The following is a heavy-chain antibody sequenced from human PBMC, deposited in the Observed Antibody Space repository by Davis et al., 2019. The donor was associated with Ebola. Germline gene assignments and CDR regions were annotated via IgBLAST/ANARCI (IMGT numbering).Heavy chain of an antibody. CDR3: ARDYWGSIDY. D-gene: IGHD7-27*01. V-gene: IGHV4-61*09. Sequence: SETLSLTCNVSGASISSEYFSWTWVRQPAGKGLEWVGHIYTNGGTKYNPSLESRVTISLDTANNQFSLRLHSVTAADTAFYYCARDYWGSIDYWGRGTLVTVSS. CDR1: GASISSEYFS. J-gene: IGHJ4*02. CDR2: IYTNGGT.